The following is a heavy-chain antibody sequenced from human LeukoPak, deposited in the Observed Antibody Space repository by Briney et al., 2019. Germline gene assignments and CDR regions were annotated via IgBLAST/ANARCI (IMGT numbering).Heavy chain of an antibody. CDR3: AKDDAWLRFGE. D-gene: IGHD3-10*01. Sequence: GGSLRLSCAASGFTFSSYSMNWVRQAPGKGLEWVSYISSSSSTIYYADSVKGRFTTSRDNSKNTVYLQVISLTAEDTAVYYCAKDDAWLRFGEWSQGTLVTVSS. J-gene: IGHJ4*02. CDR1: GFTFSSYS. CDR2: ISSSSSTI. V-gene: IGHV3-48*01.